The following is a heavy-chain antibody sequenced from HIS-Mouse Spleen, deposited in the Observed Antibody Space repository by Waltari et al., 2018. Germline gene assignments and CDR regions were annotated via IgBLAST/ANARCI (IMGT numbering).Heavy chain of an antibody. Sequence: QVQLVESGGGVVQPGRSLRLSCAASGFTFSSYGMHWVRQALGKGLEWVAVISYDGSNKYYADSVKGRFTISRDNSKNTLYLQMNSLSAEDTAVYYCAKESLRWGSFDYWGQGTLVTVSS. J-gene: IGHJ4*02. CDR3: AKESLRWGSFDY. D-gene: IGHD3-10*01. CDR2: ISYDGSNK. V-gene: IGHV3-30*18. CDR1: GFTFSSYG.